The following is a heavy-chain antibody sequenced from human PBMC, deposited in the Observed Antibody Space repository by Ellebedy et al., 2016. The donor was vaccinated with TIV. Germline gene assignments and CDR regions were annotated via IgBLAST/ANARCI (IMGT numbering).Heavy chain of an antibody. V-gene: IGHV3-30*02. J-gene: IGHJ4*02. CDR2: KRFDGRNE. D-gene: IGHD6-19*01. CDR3: ARETNPPPGALAGTGFDC. CDR1: GFSFSTYG. Sequence: GESLKISCVASGFSFSTYGMHRVRQAPGKGLEWVAFKRFDGRNEYNGASVKGRFIISRDLSKNTLYLQMNRMTFDDTGIYYCARETNPPPGALAGTGFDCWGQGTLVIVSS.